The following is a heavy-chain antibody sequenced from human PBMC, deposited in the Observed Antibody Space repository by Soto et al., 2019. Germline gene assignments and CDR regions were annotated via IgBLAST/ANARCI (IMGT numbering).Heavy chain of an antibody. CDR3: ARNGDSSDYRGWFDP. D-gene: IGHD3-22*01. V-gene: IGHV3-66*01. J-gene: IGHJ5*02. CDR1: GFTVSSNY. Sequence: EVQLVESGGGLVQPGGSLRLSCAASGFTVSSNYMSWVRQAPGKGLEWVSVIYSGGTTYYADSVKGRFTISRDNSKNTRYLQMNSLRAEDTAVYYCARNGDSSDYRGWFDPWGQGTVVTVSS. CDR2: IYSGGTT.